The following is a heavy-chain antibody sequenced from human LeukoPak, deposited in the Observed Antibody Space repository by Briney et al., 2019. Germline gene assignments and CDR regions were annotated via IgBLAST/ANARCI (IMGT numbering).Heavy chain of an antibody. Sequence: PGGSQRLSCAASGFTFSSYSMNWVRQAPGKGLEWVSSISSSSSYIYYADSVKGRFTISRDNAKNSLYLQMNSLRAEDTAVYYCVAAAGTDFDYWGQGTLVTVSS. CDR3: VAAAGTDFDY. CDR2: ISSSSSYI. CDR1: GFTFSSYS. V-gene: IGHV3-21*01. J-gene: IGHJ4*02. D-gene: IGHD6-13*01.